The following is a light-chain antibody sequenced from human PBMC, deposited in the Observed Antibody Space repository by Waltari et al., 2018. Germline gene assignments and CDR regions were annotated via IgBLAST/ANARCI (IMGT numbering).Light chain of an antibody. Sequence: SVLPQPPSVSGTPGQPVTLSCSCIYSNAGFCSLYWYQLFPGKAPRLLIYNNYQRPSGVPDRFSGSKSGTSASLAISGLQSDDEATFYCAAWDDNLNGAVFGGGTELTVL. CDR2: NNY. CDR1: YSNAGFCS. V-gene: IGLV1-44*01. CDR3: AAWDDNLNGAV. J-gene: IGLJ2*01.